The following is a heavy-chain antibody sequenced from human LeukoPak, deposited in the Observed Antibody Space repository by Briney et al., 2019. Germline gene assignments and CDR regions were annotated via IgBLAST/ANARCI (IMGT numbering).Heavy chain of an antibody. D-gene: IGHD3-22*01. Sequence: GASVKVSCKASGYTFTGYYMHWVRQAPGQGLEWMGRINPNSGGTNYAQKFQGRVTMTRDTSISTAYMELSRLRSDDTAVYYCARMRYYYDSSGYGAFDIWGQGTMVTVSS. CDR2: INPNSGGT. CDR1: GYTFTGYY. V-gene: IGHV1-2*02. J-gene: IGHJ3*02. CDR3: ARMRYYYDSSGYGAFDI.